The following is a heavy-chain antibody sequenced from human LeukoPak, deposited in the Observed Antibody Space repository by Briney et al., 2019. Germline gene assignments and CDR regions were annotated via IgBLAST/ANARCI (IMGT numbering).Heavy chain of an antibody. CDR1: GGSISSYS. Sequence: SETLSLTCTVSGGSISSYSWSWIRQPPGKGLEWIGCRYVGGRDLYNPSLKSRVSISVDASEKQISLSLRSVTAADTAMYYCANTTRVAPDGRAEYFQHWGQGTLAIVSS. CDR3: ANTTRVAPDGRAEYFQH. D-gene: IGHD5-12*01. V-gene: IGHV4-59*03. CDR2: RYVGGRD. J-gene: IGHJ1*01.